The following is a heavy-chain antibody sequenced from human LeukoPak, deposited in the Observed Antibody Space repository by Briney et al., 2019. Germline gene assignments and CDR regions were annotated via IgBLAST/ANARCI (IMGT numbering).Heavy chain of an antibody. J-gene: IGHJ4*02. D-gene: IGHD4-23*01. V-gene: IGHV4-59*08. Sequence: SETLSLTCTVSGGSISSYYWSWIRQPPGKGLEWIGYIYYSGSTNYNPSLKSRVTISVDTSKNQFSLKLSSVTAADTAVYYCARRIRFNYGGNSGYFDYWGQGTLVTASS. CDR2: IYYSGST. CDR3: ARRIRFNYGGNSGYFDY. CDR1: GGSISSYY.